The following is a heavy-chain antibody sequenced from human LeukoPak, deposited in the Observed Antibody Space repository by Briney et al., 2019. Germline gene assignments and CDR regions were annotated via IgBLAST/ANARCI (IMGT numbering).Heavy chain of an antibody. J-gene: IGHJ4*02. V-gene: IGHV3-48*03. Sequence: GGSLRLSCAASGFTFSSYEMNWVRQAPGKGLEWVSYISSSGSTIYYADSVKGRFTISRDNAKNSLYLQMNGLRAEDTAVYYCARESSSYFDYWGQGTLVTVSS. CDR1: GFTFSSYE. CDR2: ISSSGSTI. CDR3: ARESSSYFDY. D-gene: IGHD6-6*01.